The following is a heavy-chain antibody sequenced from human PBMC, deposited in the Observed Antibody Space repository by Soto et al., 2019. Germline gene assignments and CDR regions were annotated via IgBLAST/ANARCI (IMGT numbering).Heavy chain of an antibody. V-gene: IGHV3-21*06. CDR1: GFTFNKFG. Sequence: AGGSLRLSCAASGFTFNKFGMNWVRQAPGKGLEWVSTISSSSSYIFYADSVRGRFTISRDNAKNSVYLQMNSLRAEDTAMYYCARDLSSSWYNDRNADWFDPWGQGTLVTVSS. J-gene: IGHJ5*02. D-gene: IGHD6-13*01. CDR3: ARDLSSSWYNDRNADWFDP. CDR2: ISSSSSYI.